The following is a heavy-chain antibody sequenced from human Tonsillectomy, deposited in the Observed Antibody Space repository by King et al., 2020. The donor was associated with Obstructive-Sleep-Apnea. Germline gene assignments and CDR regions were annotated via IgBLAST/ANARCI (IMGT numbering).Heavy chain of an antibody. V-gene: IGHV3-15*01. CDR3: STEDD. Sequence: VQLVESGGGLVKPGGSLRLSCAAAGFTVGNAWMTWVRQAPGKGLEWVGRVKSKTNGGTTDYAAPVKGRFTISRDDSKNTLYLQMNSLKIEDTAIYYCSTEDDWGQGALVTVSS. CDR1: GFTVGNAW. CDR2: VKSKTNGGTT. J-gene: IGHJ4*02.